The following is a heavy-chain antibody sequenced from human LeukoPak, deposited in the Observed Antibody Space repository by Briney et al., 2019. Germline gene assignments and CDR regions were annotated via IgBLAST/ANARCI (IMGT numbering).Heavy chain of an antibody. CDR1: GFTFSSCW. Sequence: GGSLRLSCAASGFTFSSCWMHWVRQAPGKGLVWVSRINSDGSSTSYADSVKGRFTISRDNAKNTLYLQMNSLRAKDTAVYYCALHINGDYESRFDPWGQGTLVTVSS. CDR2: INSDGSST. CDR3: ALHINGDYESRFDP. V-gene: IGHV3-74*01. D-gene: IGHD4-17*01. J-gene: IGHJ5*02.